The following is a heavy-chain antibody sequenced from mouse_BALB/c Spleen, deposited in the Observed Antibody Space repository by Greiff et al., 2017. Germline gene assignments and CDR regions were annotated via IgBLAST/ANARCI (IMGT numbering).Heavy chain of an antibody. J-gene: IGHJ3*01. V-gene: IGHV10-1*02. CDR1: GFTFNTYA. CDR3: VRRWGAY. CDR2: IRSKSNNYAT. Sequence: EAGGGLVQPKGSLKLSCAASGFTFNTYAMNWVRQAPGKGLEWVARIRSKSNNYATYYADSVKDRFTISRDDSQSMLYLQMNNLKTEDTAMYYCVRRWGAYWGQGTLVTVSA. D-gene: IGHD1-1*01.